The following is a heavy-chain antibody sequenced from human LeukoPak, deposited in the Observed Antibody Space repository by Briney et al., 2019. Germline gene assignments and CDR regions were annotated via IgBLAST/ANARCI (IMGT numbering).Heavy chain of an antibody. CDR2: IRYDGSNK. Sequence: PGGSLRLSCAASGSTFSSYGMHWVRQAPGKGLEWVAFIRYDGSNKYYADSVKGRFTISRDNSKNTLYLQMNSLRAEDTAVYYCAKPELLWFGEFNYDYWGQGTLVTVSS. J-gene: IGHJ4*02. CDR1: GSTFSSYG. V-gene: IGHV3-30*02. CDR3: AKPELLWFGEFNYDY. D-gene: IGHD3-10*01.